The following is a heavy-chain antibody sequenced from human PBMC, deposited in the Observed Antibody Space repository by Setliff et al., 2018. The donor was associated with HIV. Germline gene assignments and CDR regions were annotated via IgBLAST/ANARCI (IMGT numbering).Heavy chain of an antibody. J-gene: IGHJ5*02. CDR2: ISAYNGNT. D-gene: IGHD2-21*01. CDR3: ARLSRDGYNGGGWFDP. Sequence: ASVKVSCKASGYTFTSYGISWVRQAPGQGLEWMGWISAYNGNTNYAQKLQGRVTMTTDTSTSTAYMELRSLRSDDTAVYYCARLSRDGYNGGGWFDPWGQGTLVTVPQ. V-gene: IGHV1-18*01. CDR1: GYTFTSYG.